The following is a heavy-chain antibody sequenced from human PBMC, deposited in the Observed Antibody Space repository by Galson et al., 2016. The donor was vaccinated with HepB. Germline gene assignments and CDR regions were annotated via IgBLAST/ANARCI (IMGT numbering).Heavy chain of an antibody. J-gene: IGHJ4*02. CDR3: ARGLGVETNHGIDY. D-gene: IGHD4-23*01. CDR1: GFTFSRHW. CDR2: INSDGNNK. V-gene: IGHV3-74*01. Sequence: SLRLPCAASGFTFSRHWMHWVRQVPGKRLVWVSHINSDGNNKNYADSAKGRFTISRDNAKNTLFLQMSSLRAEDTAVYYCARGLGVETNHGIDYWGQGILVTVSS.